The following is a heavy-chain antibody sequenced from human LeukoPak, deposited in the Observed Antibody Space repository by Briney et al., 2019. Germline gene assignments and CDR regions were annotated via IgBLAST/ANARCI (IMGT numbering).Heavy chain of an antibody. CDR1: GFTFSSYA. Sequence: GGSLRLSCAASGFTFSSYAMSWVRQAPGKGLEWVSAISGSGGSTYYADSVKGRFTISRDNSKNTLDLQMNSLRAEDTAVYYCAKYYYGSGSSDFDYWGQGTLVTVSS. CDR2: ISGSGGST. D-gene: IGHD3-10*01. J-gene: IGHJ4*02. V-gene: IGHV3-23*01. CDR3: AKYYYGSGSSDFDY.